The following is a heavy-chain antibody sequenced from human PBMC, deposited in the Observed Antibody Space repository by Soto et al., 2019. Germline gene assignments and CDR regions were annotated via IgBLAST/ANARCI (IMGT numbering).Heavy chain of an antibody. CDR2: IYWDDDK. V-gene: IGHV2-5*02. CDR1: GFSLSTSGVG. CDR3: AHSRTEDYDFWSGYYRSASSAFDY. D-gene: IGHD3-3*01. Sequence: QITLKESGPTLVKPTQTLTLTCTFSGFSLSTSGVGVGWIRQPPGKALEWLALIYWDDDKRYSPSLKSRLTITNDTSKNQVVLTMTNMDPVDTATYYCAHSRTEDYDFWSGYYRSASSAFDYWGQGTLVTVSS. J-gene: IGHJ4*02.